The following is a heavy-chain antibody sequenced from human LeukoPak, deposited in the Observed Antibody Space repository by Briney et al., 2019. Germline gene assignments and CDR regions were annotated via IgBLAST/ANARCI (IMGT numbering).Heavy chain of an antibody. CDR1: GFTFSSYW. D-gene: IGHD4-17*01. CDR3: AREGYRYGDYVDY. J-gene: IGHJ4*02. V-gene: IGHV3-21*01. Sequence: PGGSLRLSCAASGFTFSSYWMHWVRQAPGKGLVWVSSISSSSSYIYYADSVKGRFTISRDNAKNSLYLQMNSLRAEDTAVYYCAREGYRYGDYVDYWGQGTLVTVSS. CDR2: ISSSSSYI.